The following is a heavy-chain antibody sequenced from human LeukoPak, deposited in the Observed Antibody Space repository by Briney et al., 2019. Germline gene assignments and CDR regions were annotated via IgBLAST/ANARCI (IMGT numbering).Heavy chain of an antibody. CDR2: ISSSSSTI. CDR1: GFTFSSYS. Sequence: PGGSLRLSCAASGFTFSSYSMNWVRQAPGKGLEWVSYISSSSSTIYYADSVKGRFTISRDNAKNSLYLQMNSLRAEDTAVYYCARDIVVVVAASDYYYGMDVWGQGTTVTVSS. V-gene: IGHV3-48*04. D-gene: IGHD2-15*01. CDR3: ARDIVVVVAASDYYYGMDV. J-gene: IGHJ6*02.